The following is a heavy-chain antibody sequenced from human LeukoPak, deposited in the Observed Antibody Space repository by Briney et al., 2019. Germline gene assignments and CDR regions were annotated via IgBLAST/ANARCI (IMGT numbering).Heavy chain of an antibody. CDR1: GGSISSGGYY. D-gene: IGHD6-19*01. V-gene: IGHV4-31*03. Sequence: SETLSLTCTVSGGSISSGGYYWSWIRQHPGKSLEWIGYIYYSGSTYYNPSLKSRVTISVDTSKNQFSLKLSSVTAADTAVYYCARDRDSSGWYVGSRHWFDPWGQGTLVTVSS. CDR2: IYYSGST. J-gene: IGHJ5*02. CDR3: ARDRDSSGWYVGSRHWFDP.